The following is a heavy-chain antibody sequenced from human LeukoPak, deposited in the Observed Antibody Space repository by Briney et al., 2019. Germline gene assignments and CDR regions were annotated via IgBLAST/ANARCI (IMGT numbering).Heavy chain of an antibody. CDR2: ISPDGSDK. CDR1: GFTLSTYW. J-gene: IGHJ4*02. D-gene: IGHD2-15*01. CDR3: ARGIVVVVGASDHFDY. V-gene: IGHV3-7*01. Sequence: GGSLRLSCVASGFTLSTYWMNWVRQAPGKGLERVGTISPDGSDKYYVDSVKGRFTNSRDNAKTSLYLQINSLRADDTALYFCARGIVVVVGASDHFDYWGQGTLITVSS.